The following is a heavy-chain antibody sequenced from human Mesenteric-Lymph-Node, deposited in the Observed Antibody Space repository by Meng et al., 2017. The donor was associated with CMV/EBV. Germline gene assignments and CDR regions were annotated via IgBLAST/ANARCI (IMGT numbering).Heavy chain of an antibody. CDR3: ARATTGDQGY. Sequence: LSCAASGFPFSSYSMNRVRPAAGKGLEWVSSISSSSSYIYYADSVKVRFTISRDNAKNSLYLQMNSLRAEDTAVYYCARATTGDQGYWGQGTLVTVSS. CDR1: GFPFSSYS. D-gene: IGHD7-27*01. CDR2: ISSSSSYI. J-gene: IGHJ4*02. V-gene: IGHV3-21*01.